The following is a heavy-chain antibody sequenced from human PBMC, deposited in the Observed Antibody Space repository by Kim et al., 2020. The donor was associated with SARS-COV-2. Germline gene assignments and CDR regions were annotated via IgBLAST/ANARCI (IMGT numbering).Heavy chain of an antibody. J-gene: IGHJ4*02. CDR1: GFTFSTSG. CDR2: ITSDGDDE. Sequence: GGSLRLSCAASGFTFSTSGMHWVRQAPGKGLEWVALITSDGDDEYSADTVMGRFTISIDNSENTLILYMNSLTAENTDVSYCANELAHGDLDYWGQ. V-gene: IGHV3-30*18. CDR3: ANELAHGDLDY.